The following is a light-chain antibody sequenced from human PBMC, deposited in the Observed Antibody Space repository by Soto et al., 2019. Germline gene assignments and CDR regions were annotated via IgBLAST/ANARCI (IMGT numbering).Light chain of an antibody. CDR3: HHYET. CDR1: QSVSRSY. J-gene: IGKJ1*01. V-gene: IGKV3-20*01. CDR2: GAP. Sequence: EIWLTQSPGTLSLAPGDRATLSCRASQSVSRSYLGWYQQKPGQAPRLLMYGAPIRAAGVPDRFSGSGSGTEFTLTISRLEPEDFTVYYCHHYETFGQGTKVDIK.